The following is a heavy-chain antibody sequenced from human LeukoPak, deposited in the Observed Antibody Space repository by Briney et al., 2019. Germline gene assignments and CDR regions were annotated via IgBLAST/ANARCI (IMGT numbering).Heavy chain of an antibody. Sequence: SETLSLTCTVSGGSISSSSYYWGWIRQPPGKGLGWIGSIYYSGSTYYNPSLKSRVTISVDTSKNQFSLKLSSVTAADTAVYYCARELPWGVVTAIVYFDYWGQGTRVTVSS. CDR3: ARELPWGVVTAIVYFDY. V-gene: IGHV4-39*07. CDR1: GGSISSSSYY. D-gene: IGHD2-21*02. J-gene: IGHJ4*02. CDR2: IYYSGST.